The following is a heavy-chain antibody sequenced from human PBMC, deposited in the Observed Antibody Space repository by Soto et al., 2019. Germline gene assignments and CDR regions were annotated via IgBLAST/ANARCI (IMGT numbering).Heavy chain of an antibody. CDR1: GASISRDFYY. J-gene: IGHJ4*02. Sequence: QLQLQESGPGLVKPSETLSLSCSVSGASISRDFYYWGWIRQPPGKGLEWIGSIHDRGSTYHNPSLKSRVTITADTSTNQLSLNLTSVTGADTAVYYCGRHAGDGYTPWDYWGQGTLVTVSS. D-gene: IGHD5-12*01. V-gene: IGHV4-39*01. CDR3: GRHAGDGYTPWDY. CDR2: IHDRGST.